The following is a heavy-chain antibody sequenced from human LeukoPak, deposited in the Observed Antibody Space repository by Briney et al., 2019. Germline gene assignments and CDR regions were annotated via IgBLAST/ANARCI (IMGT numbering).Heavy chain of an antibody. CDR2: IYYSGST. J-gene: IGHJ4*02. Sequence: SETLSLTCTASGGSISSYYWSWIRQPPGKGLEWIGYIYYSGSTNYNPPLKSRVTISVDTSKDQFSLKLSSVTAADTAVYYCARGGGWLLFDYWGQGTLVTVSS. CDR1: GGSISSYY. V-gene: IGHV4-59*01. CDR3: ARGGGWLLFDY. D-gene: IGHD2-21*02.